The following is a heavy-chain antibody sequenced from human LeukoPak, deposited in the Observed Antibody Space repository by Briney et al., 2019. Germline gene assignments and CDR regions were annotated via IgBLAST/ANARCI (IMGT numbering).Heavy chain of an antibody. V-gene: IGHV3-30*02. J-gene: IGHJ4*02. CDR2: IRYDGSNK. CDR3: ARRYCSGGSCYDFDY. CDR1: GFTFSSYG. D-gene: IGHD2-15*01. Sequence: GGSLRLSCAASGFTFSSYGTHWVRQAPGKGLEWVAFIRYDGSNKYYVDSVKGRFIISRDNSKNTLYLQMNSLRGEDTAVYYCARRYCSGGSCYDFDYWGQGTLVTVSS.